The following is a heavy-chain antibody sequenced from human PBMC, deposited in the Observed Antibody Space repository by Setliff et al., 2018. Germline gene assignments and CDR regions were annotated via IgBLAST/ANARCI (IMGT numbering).Heavy chain of an antibody. J-gene: IGHJ3*02. CDR3: AKSMTTVTTGGNEAFDI. CDR1: GGTFSSSA. CDR2: IIPFFGTA. V-gene: IGHV1-69*13. D-gene: IGHD4-17*01. Sequence: SVKVSCKASGGTFSSSAISWVRQAPGQGLEWVGRIIPFFGTANSAQKFQGRVTITAGESATTAYMEPSSLRAEDTAVYYCAKSMTTVTTGGNEAFDIWGQGTMVTV.